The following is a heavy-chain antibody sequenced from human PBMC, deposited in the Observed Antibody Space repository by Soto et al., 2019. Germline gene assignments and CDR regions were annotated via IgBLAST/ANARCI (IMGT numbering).Heavy chain of an antibody. CDR2: IFSSGST. V-gene: IGHV4-4*07. CDR1: GGSINTFY. J-gene: IGHJ4*02. CDR3: AREGSYSAYNFAHGIQLWYFDF. D-gene: IGHD5-12*01. Sequence: SETLSLTSTVSGGSINTFYWSWVRQPAGKGLEWIGRIFSSGSTSFNPSLESRVAMSVDTSKNHFSLNLSSVTAADMAVYYCAREGSYSAYNFAHGIQLWYFDFSGQGAPVT.